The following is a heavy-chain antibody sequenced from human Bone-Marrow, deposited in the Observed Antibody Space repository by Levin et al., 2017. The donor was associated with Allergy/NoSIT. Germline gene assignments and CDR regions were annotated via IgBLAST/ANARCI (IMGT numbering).Heavy chain of an antibody. CDR1: DDSISSNYW. Sequence: SETLSLTCVVSDDSISSNYWWNWVRQSPGKGLEWIGEIHHTGSINYNPSLKSRLTISVDKSNNLISLKLRSVTAVDTATYFCARGGNPGYSYVLGAWGQGTLVNVSS. CDR3: ARGGNPGYSYVLGA. J-gene: IGHJ5*02. D-gene: IGHD5-18*01. CDR2: IHHTGSI. V-gene: IGHV4-4*02.